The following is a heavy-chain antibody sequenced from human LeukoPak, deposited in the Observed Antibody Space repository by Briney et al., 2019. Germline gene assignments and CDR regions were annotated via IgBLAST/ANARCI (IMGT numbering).Heavy chain of an antibody. D-gene: IGHD4-11*01. CDR2: IYYSGST. J-gene: IGHJ4*02. CDR1: GGSISSYY. V-gene: IGHV4-59*08. CDR3: ARHDYSNFDY. Sequence: SETLSLTCTVSGGSISSYYWSWIRQPPGKGLEWIGSIYYSGSTYYNPSLKSRVTISVDTSKNQFSLKLSSVTAADTAVYYCARHDYSNFDYWGQGTLVTVSS.